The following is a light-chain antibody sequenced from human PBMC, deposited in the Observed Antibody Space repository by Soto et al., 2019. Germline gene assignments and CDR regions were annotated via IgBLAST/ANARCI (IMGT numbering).Light chain of an antibody. V-gene: IGKV3-11*01. CDR2: DAS. CDR3: QQRSNWPPSIT. Sequence: EIVLTQSPGTLSLSPGERATLSCRASQSVSSYLAWYQQNPGQAPRLLIYDASNRATGIPARFSGSGSGTDFTLTISSLEPEDFAVYYCQQRSNWPPSITFGQGTRLENK. CDR1: QSVSSY. J-gene: IGKJ5*01.